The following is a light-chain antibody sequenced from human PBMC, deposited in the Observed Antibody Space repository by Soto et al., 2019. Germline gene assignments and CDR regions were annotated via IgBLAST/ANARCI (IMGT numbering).Light chain of an antibody. CDR2: AAS. CDR3: QQVNAYPST. J-gene: IGKJ4*01. V-gene: IGKV1-9*01. Sequence: IQLTQSPSSLSASVGDRVTITCRASQDISIYLAWYQQEPGKAPKLLIYAASTLQSGVPSRFSGSGSGTDFTLSISSLQPEDFETYYCQQVNAYPSTFGGGTKVDIK. CDR1: QDISIY.